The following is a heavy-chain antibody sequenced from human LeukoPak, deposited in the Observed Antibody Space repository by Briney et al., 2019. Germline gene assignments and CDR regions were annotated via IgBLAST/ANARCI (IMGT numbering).Heavy chain of an antibody. CDR1: GFTFSSYW. CDR3: ISSSWYYGMDV. J-gene: IGHJ6*02. Sequence: PGGSLRLSCVASGFTFSSYWMSWVRQVPGKGLEWVANIKQDGSEKYYVDSVKGRFTISRDNAKNSVNLQMNSLRVGDTAVYYCISSSWYYGMDVWGQGTTVTVSS. CDR2: IKQDGSEK. V-gene: IGHV3-7*01. D-gene: IGHD6-13*01.